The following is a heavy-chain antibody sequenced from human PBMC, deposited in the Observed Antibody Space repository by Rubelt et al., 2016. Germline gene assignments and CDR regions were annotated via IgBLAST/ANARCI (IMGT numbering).Heavy chain of an antibody. J-gene: IGHJ4*02. V-gene: IGHV1-2*02. D-gene: IGHD3-22*01. Sequence: QVQLVQSGAEVKKPGASVKVSCKASGYTFTGYYMHWVRQAPGQGLEWMGWINPNSGGTNYAQQFQGRVNMARDTAISTAYMELGRLRSDDTAVYYCARFAIGGHSSGYLFDYWGQGTLVTVSS. CDR2: INPNSGGT. CDR3: ARFAIGGHSSGYLFDY. CDR1: GYTFTGYY.